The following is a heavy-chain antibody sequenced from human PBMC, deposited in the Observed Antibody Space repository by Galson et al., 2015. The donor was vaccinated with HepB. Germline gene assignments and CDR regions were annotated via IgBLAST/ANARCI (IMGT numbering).Heavy chain of an antibody. V-gene: IGHV3-7*01. D-gene: IGHD2-15*01. Sequence: TFRTSWMTWVRQGPGRGLEWVANINADGSDEFYVDSVKDRFTISRDNAKNSLYLQMNSLRAEDTGVYYCATDGGWFRLDPWGQGTLVTVSS. CDR1: TFRTSW. CDR3: ATDGGWFRLDP. CDR2: INADGSDE. J-gene: IGHJ5*02.